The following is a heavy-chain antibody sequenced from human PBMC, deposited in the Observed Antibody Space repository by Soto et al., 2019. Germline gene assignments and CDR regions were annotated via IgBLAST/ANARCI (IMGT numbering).Heavy chain of an antibody. Sequence: QVPLVQSGAEVRKPGSSVKASCKASGGTFSRHAISWVRQAPGQGLEWMGGIIPIFGTANHAQKFQGRVTIIADESTSTVYMELSSLRSEDTAMYYCARGWGYDSNDYYYAYWGQGTLVIVSS. D-gene: IGHD3-22*01. CDR3: ARGWGYDSNDYYYAY. CDR1: GGTFSRHA. CDR2: IIPIFGTA. J-gene: IGHJ4*02. V-gene: IGHV1-69*01.